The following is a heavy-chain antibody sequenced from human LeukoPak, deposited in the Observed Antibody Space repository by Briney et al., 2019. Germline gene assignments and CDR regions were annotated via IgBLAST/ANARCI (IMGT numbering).Heavy chain of an antibody. V-gene: IGHV3-66*01. CDR3: ASALGTYYDILTGYLDQDY. D-gene: IGHD3-9*01. CDR1: GFTVSSNY. Sequence: GGSLGLSCAASGFTVSSNYMSWVRQAPGKGLEWVSVIYSGGSTYYADSVKGRFTISRDNSKNTLYLQMNSLRAEDTAVYYCASALGTYYDILTGYLDQDYWGQGTLVTVPS. CDR2: IYSGGST. J-gene: IGHJ4*02.